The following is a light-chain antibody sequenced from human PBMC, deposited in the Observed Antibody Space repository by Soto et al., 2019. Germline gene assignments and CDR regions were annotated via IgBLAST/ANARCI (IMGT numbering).Light chain of an antibody. J-gene: IGLJ1*01. Sequence: QSVLTQPPYVSGSPGQSVTISCTGTSSDVCRYNRVSWYQQPPGTAPKLLIYEVSNRPSGVPHRFSGSKSGNTASLTISGLQAEDEADYYCSLYTSSTTFVFGSGTKVTVL. V-gene: IGLV2-18*01. CDR1: SSDVCRYNR. CDR2: EVS. CDR3: SLYTSSTTFV.